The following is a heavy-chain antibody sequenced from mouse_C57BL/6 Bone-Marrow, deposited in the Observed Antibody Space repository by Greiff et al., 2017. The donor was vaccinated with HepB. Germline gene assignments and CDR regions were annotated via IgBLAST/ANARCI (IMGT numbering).Heavy chain of an antibody. CDR2: ISSGGSYT. V-gene: IGHV5-6*01. Sequence: EVMLVESGGVLVKPGGSLKLSCAASGFTFSSYFMSLFRQTPDQRLEWVATISSGGSYTYYPDSVKGRFTISRDNAKNTLYLQMSSLKSEDTAMYYCARIYYDYDVAYWGQGTLVTVSA. CDR1: GFTFSSYF. CDR3: ARIYYDYDVAY. D-gene: IGHD2-4*01. J-gene: IGHJ3*01.